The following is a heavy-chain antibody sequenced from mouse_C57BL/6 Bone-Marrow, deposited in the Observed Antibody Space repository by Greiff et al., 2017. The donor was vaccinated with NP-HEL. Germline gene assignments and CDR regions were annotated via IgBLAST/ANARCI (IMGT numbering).Heavy chain of an antibody. CDR2: IDPSDSYT. Sequence: VQLQQSGAELVKPGASVKLSCKASGYTFTSYWMQWVKQRPGQGLEWIGEIDPSDSYTNYNQKFKGKATLTVDTSSSTAYMQLSSLTSEDSAVYYCAKYDGYYPHYAMDYWGQGTSVTVSS. D-gene: IGHD2-3*01. CDR1: GYTFTSYW. J-gene: IGHJ4*01. V-gene: IGHV1-50*01. CDR3: AKYDGYYPHYAMDY.